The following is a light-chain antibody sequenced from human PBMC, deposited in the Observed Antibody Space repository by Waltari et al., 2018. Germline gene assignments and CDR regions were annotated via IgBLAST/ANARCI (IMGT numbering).Light chain of an antibody. J-gene: IGKJ4*01. CDR2: TAS. CDR1: RTISIY. Sequence: DIQMTQSPSSLSASVGDRVTITCPASRTISIYLNWYQQKPGKAPKLLIYTASTLQPGVPSRFSGSGSGTDFTLTISSLQPEDFATYYCQQSHSTPLTFGGGTKVEIK. CDR3: QQSHSTPLT. V-gene: IGKV1-39*01.